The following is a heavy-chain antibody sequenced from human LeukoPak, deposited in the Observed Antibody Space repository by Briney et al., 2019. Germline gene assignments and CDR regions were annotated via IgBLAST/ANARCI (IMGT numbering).Heavy chain of an antibody. CDR1: GFTFSSYA. D-gene: IGHD6-19*01. Sequence: HPGGSLRLSCAASGFTFSSYAMSWVRQAPGKGLEWVSAISGSGGSTYYADSVKGRFTISRDNSKNTLYLQMNSLRAEDTAVYYCARQWLVPGYYFDYWGQGTLVTVSS. V-gene: IGHV3-23*01. CDR3: ARQWLVPGYYFDY. J-gene: IGHJ4*02. CDR2: ISGSGGST.